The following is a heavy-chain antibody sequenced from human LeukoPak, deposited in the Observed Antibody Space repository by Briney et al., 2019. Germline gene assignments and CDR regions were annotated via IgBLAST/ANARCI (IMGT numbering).Heavy chain of an antibody. V-gene: IGHV3-23*01. Sequence: PGGSLRLSCAGSGFTFSTYGMTWVRQAPGKGLEWVSASGSGGSIYYADSVKGRFTISRDNSKNTLFLQMNSLRAEDTAVYYCAKDRGWFGGSLANFDDWGQGTLVTVSS. J-gene: IGHJ4*02. D-gene: IGHD3-10*01. CDR1: GFTFSTYG. CDR2: SGSGGSI. CDR3: AKDRGWFGGSLANFDD.